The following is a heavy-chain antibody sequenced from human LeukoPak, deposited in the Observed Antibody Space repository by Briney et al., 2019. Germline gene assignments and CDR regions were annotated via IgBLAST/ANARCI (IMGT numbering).Heavy chain of an antibody. D-gene: IGHD6-19*01. CDR3: ARDVLVAVAGTGFDY. Sequence: GGSLRLSCAASGFTFSSYSMNWVRQAPGKGLEWVSSISSSSYIYYADSVKGRFTISRDNAKNSLYLQMNSLRAEDTAVYYCARDVLVAVAGTGFDYWGQGTLVTVSS. V-gene: IGHV3-21*01. CDR1: GFTFSSYS. J-gene: IGHJ4*02. CDR2: ISSSSYI.